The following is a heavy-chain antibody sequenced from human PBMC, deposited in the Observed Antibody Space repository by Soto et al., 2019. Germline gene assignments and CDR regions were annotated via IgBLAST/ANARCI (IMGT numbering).Heavy chain of an antibody. CDR1: GYTFTSYG. CDR3: ARGAITLVRGVSVPYYYYGMDV. CDR2: ISAYNGKT. J-gene: IGHJ6*02. Sequence: AAVKVSCKASGYTFTSYGSSWVGQAPGQGLEGMGWISAYNGKTNYAQKLQGRVTMPTDTSTSTAYIELRRLRSADTAVYYCARGAITLVRGVSVPYYYYGMDVWGQGTTVTVSS. V-gene: IGHV1-18*01. D-gene: IGHD3-10*01.